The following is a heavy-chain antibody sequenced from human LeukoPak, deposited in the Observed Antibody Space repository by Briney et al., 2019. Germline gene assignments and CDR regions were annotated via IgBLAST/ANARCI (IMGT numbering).Heavy chain of an antibody. Sequence: GGSLRLSCAASGFNFSSYWMSWVRQAPGKGLEWVANIKQDGSEKYYVDSVKGRFTISRDNAKNSLYLQMSSLRAEDTAVYYCARDPRESIAVAGTYMDVWGKGTTVTVSS. CDR1: GFNFSSYW. D-gene: IGHD6-19*01. CDR3: ARDPRESIAVAGTYMDV. CDR2: IKQDGSEK. V-gene: IGHV3-7*01. J-gene: IGHJ6*03.